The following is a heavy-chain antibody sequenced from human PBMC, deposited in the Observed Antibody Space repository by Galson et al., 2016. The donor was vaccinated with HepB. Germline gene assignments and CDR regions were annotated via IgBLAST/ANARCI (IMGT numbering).Heavy chain of an antibody. D-gene: IGHD3-22*01. J-gene: IGHJ4*02. CDR2: ISRTGEYT. Sequence: SLRLSCAASGFTYDTYALSWVRQAPGKGLEWVSSISRTGEYTYYADSVRGRFVISRDNSKNTLYLEVDSLRAEDAALYYCAKVAPPYDNSCYYYFDHWGQGTLVTVSS. CDR3: AKVAPPYDNSCYYYFDH. V-gene: IGHV3-23*01. CDR1: GFTYDTYA.